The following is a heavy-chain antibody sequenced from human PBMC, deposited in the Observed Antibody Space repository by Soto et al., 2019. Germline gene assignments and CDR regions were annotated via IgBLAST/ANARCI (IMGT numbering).Heavy chain of an antibody. CDR3: ARQPRGPGYGERGLYFDY. D-gene: IGHD3-16*01. Sequence: KPSETLSLTCTVSGGSTNSRSDYWGWIRQPPGKGLEWIGSVYYSGSTHDNPSLQSRVTISVDTSRNQLSLNLISVTAADTAVYFCARQPRGPGYGERGLYFDYWGQGTLVTVSS. CDR2: VYYSGST. J-gene: IGHJ4*02. CDR1: GGSTNSRSDY. V-gene: IGHV4-39*01.